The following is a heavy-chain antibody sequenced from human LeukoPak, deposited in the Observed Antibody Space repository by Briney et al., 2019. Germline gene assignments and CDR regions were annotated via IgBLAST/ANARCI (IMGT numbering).Heavy chain of an antibody. CDR2: IWYDGSNK. J-gene: IGHJ4*02. Sequence: PGRSLRLSCAASGFTFSSYSMHWVRQAPGKGLEWVAVIWYDGSNKYYADSVKGRFTIPRDNSKNTLYLQMNSLRAEDTAVYYCAKDLVLGYYYDSSGYYTPESTFDYWGQGTLVTVSS. D-gene: IGHD3-22*01. V-gene: IGHV3-33*06. CDR3: AKDLVLGYYYDSSGYYTPESTFDY. CDR1: GFTFSSYS.